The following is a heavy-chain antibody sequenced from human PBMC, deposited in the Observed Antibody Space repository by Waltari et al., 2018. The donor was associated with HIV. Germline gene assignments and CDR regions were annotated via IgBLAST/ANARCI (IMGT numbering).Heavy chain of an antibody. CDR2: INPSGST. CDR3: ATRGPPTPVTPDY. CDR1: GGSLSGSH. V-gene: IGHV4-34*01. D-gene: IGHD4-17*01. Sequence: QVQLQQWGAGLLKPSETLSLTCAVSGGSLSGSHWSWIRQPPGKGLEWIGEINPSGSTNYSPSLKSRNTLSLDTSKNQFSLKLRSVTAADTAVYYCATRGPPTPVTPDYWGQGTLVTVSS. J-gene: IGHJ4*02.